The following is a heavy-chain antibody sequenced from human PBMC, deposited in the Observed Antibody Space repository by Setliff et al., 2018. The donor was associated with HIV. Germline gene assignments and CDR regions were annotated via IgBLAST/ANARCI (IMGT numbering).Heavy chain of an antibody. V-gene: IGHV3-23*01. CDR2: ISGSAGNT. D-gene: IGHD3-22*01. CDR1: GFTFDDYG. J-gene: IGHJ2*01. Sequence: GGSLRLSCAASGFTFDDYGMSWVRQAPGKGLEWVSTISGSAGNTYYADSVKGRFTISRDNSKNTLYLQMNSLRAEDTAIYYCARDDHYYDMWSILSDWYFDVWGRGIQVTVS. CDR3: ARDDHYYDMWSILSDWYFDV.